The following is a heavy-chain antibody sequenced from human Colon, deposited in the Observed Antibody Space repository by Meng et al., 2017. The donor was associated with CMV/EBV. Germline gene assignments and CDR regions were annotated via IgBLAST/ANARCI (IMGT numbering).Heavy chain of an antibody. CDR2: MYPYDSDI. J-gene: IGHJ4*02. Sequence: GGSLRLSCKASGYRFAGNWIAWFRQKPGKGLEWMGIMYPYDSDIRYSPSFQGQVTISADNSISTAFLQWSSLKASDSAIYYCARRGGLETGMAIDNWGQGTLVTVSS. V-gene: IGHV5-51*01. CDR3: ARRGGLETGMAIDN. D-gene: IGHD5-18*01. CDR1: GYRFAGNW.